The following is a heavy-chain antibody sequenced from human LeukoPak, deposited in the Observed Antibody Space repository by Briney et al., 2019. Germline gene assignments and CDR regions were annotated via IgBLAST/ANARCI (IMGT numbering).Heavy chain of an antibody. D-gene: IGHD2-2*01. J-gene: IGHJ4*02. CDR3: ARQWRPSPFDY. Sequence: SETLSLTCSVSGDSISSSSYYWGWIRQPPGKGLEWIGSVYYSGSTYYNPSLKSRVTISGDTSKNQFSLKLSSVTAADTAVYYCARQWRPSPFDYWGQGTLVTVSS. CDR2: VYYSGST. CDR1: GDSISSSSYY. V-gene: IGHV4-39*01.